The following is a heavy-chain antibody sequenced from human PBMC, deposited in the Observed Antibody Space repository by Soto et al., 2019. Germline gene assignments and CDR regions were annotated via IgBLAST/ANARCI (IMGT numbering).Heavy chain of an antibody. CDR2: IIPIFGTA. CDR3: ARDLRVAARPGGVFMDV. D-gene: IGHD6-6*01. CDR1: GVTFSSYA. J-gene: IGHJ6*02. Sequence: SVKVSCKASGVTFSSYAISWVRQAPGQGLEWMGGIIPIFGTANYAQKFQGRVTITADESTSTAYMELSSLRSEDTAVYYCARDLRVAARPGGVFMDVWGQGTTVTVSS. V-gene: IGHV1-69*13.